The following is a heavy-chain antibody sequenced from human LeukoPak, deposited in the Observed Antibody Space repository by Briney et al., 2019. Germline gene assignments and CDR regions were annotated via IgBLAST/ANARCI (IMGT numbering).Heavy chain of an antibody. D-gene: IGHD3-22*01. CDR3: ARDYYDSSGYYYEYYYYMDV. CDR2: IYYSGST. CDR1: GGSISNYY. J-gene: IGHJ6*03. Sequence: SETLSLTCTVSGGSISNYYWNWIRQPPGKGLELIGYIYYSGSTNYNPSLKSRVTISVDTSKNQFSLKLSSVTAADTAVYYCARDYYDSSGYYYEYYYYMDVWGKGTTVTVSS. V-gene: IGHV4-59*01.